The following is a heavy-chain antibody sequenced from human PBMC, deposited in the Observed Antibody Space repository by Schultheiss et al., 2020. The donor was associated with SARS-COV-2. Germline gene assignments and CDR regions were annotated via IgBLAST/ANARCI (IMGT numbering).Heavy chain of an antibody. CDR1: GYTFTSYA. CDR3: AKIGPDSGPVAAAGIQYYYGMDV. Sequence: ASVKVSCKASGYTFTSYAMHWVRQAPGQRLEWMGWINAGNGNTKYSQKFQGRVTITRDTSASTAYMELSSLRSEDTAVYYCAKIGPDSGPVAAAGIQYYYGMDVWGQGTTVTVSS. V-gene: IGHV1-3*01. CDR2: INAGNGNT. J-gene: IGHJ6*02. D-gene: IGHD6-13*01.